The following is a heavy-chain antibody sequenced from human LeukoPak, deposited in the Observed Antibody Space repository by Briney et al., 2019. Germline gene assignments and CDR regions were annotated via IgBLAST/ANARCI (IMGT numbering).Heavy chain of an antibody. D-gene: IGHD3-16*02. CDR3: ARASLWGRLSTNYYYYMDV. CDR2: ISAYNGAT. CDR1: GYSFTSYG. V-gene: IGHV1-18*01. J-gene: IGHJ6*03. Sequence: GASVKVSCKASGYSFTSYGISWVRQAPGQGLEWMGWISAYNGATNHAHEFQGRVTMTTDTPTTTAYMELSRLRSDDTAVYYCARASLWGRLSTNYYYYMDVWGKGTTVTVSS.